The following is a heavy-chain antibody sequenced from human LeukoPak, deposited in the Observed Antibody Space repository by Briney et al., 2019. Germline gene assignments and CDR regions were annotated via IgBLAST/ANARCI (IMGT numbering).Heavy chain of an antibody. J-gene: IGHJ6*02. D-gene: IGHD2-15*01. CDR1: GYTFTSYG. Sequence: ASVKVSCKASGYTFTSYGISWVRQAPGQGLEWMGWISAYNGNTNYAQKLQGRVTMTTDTSTSTAYMELRSLRSDDTAVYYCARDPPRIVVVVAATNYYGMDVWGQGTTVTVSS. CDR2: ISAYNGNT. V-gene: IGHV1-18*01. CDR3: ARDPPRIVVVVAATNYYGMDV.